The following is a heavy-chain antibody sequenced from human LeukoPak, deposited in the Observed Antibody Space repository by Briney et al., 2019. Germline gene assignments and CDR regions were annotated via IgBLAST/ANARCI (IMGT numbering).Heavy chain of an antibody. D-gene: IGHD1-14*01. CDR2: IYNSVN. CDR3: AILPTV. V-gene: IGHV4-59*01. Sequence: SETLSLTCTVCGASISGYYWSWIRQTPGKGLQFIGYIYNSVNDYNPSLKSRVIISSDPSKNQFSLRLRSVTAADSAVYYCAILPTVWGQGTLVTVSS. CDR1: GASISGYY. J-gene: IGHJ4*02.